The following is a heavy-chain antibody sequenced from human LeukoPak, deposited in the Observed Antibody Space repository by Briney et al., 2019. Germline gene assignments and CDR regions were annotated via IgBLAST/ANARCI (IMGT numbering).Heavy chain of an antibody. Sequence: GGSLRLSCAASGFTVSSNYMSWVRRAPGKGLEWVSVIYSGGSTYYADSVKGRFTISRDNSKNTLYLQMNSLRAEDTAVYYCAANYDILTGSDIWGQGTMVTVSS. CDR2: IYSGGST. CDR3: AANYDILTGSDI. J-gene: IGHJ3*02. V-gene: IGHV3-53*01. CDR1: GFTVSSNY. D-gene: IGHD3-9*01.